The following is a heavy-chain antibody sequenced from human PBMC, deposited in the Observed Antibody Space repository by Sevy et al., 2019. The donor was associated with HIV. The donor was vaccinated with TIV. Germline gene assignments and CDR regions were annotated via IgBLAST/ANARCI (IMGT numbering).Heavy chain of an antibody. J-gene: IGHJ4*02. CDR1: GYTFSNFA. CDR3: GRDSCASTTTSCPN. Sequence: GGSLRLSCAASGYTFSNFAMSWIRQAPGKGLEWVSGISDSGAGTYYADSPKGRFSISRENSKNTLYLQMNSLRAEDAAVYYCGRDSCASTTTSCPNWGQGTLVTVSS. D-gene: IGHD1-26*01. V-gene: IGHV3-23*01. CDR2: ISDSGAGT.